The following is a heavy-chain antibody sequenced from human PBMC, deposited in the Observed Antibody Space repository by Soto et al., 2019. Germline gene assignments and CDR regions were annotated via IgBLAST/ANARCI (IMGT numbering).Heavy chain of an antibody. CDR2: ISGRGGNT. J-gene: IGHJ4*02. Sequence: GGSLRLSCAASGFTFSSYAMSWVRQAPGKGLEWVSGISGRGGNTYYADSVKGRFTISRDNSKNTLYLQMNSLRAEDTAVYYCAKGVIAAAGDYFDYWGQGTLVTVSS. CDR3: AKGVIAAAGDYFDY. V-gene: IGHV3-23*01. CDR1: GFTFSSYA. D-gene: IGHD6-13*01.